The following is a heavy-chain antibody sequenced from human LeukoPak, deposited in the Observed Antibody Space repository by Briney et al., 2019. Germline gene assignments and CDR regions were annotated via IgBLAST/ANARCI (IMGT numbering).Heavy chain of an antibody. CDR3: GKESGRIVFDY. CDR2: ISYDGTNK. Sequence: GGSLRLSCAASGFTFSSYGMHWVRQAPGKGLEWVALISYDGTNKYYADSVKGRFTISRDKSKNTRYVQMNSLRAEDTAGYYCGKESGRIVFDYWGQGNLVTVSS. D-gene: IGHD3-10*01. V-gene: IGHV3-30*18. CDR1: GFTFSSYG. J-gene: IGHJ4*02.